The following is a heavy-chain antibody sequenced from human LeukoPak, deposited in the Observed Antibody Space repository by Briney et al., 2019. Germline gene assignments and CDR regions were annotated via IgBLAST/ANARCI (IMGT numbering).Heavy chain of an antibody. CDR2: ISGSGGST. V-gene: IGHV3-23*01. Sequence: PGGFLRLSCAASGFTFSSYAMSWVRQAPGTGLEWVSGISGSGGSTYYANSVRGRFTISRDNSKNTLLLQMNSLRAEDTAVYYCAKGDYGGRGFDYWGQGTLVTISS. CDR1: GFTFSSYA. J-gene: IGHJ4*02. CDR3: AKGDYGGRGFDY. D-gene: IGHD4-17*01.